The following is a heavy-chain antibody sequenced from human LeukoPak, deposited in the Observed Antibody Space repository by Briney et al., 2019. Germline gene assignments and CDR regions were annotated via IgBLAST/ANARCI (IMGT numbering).Heavy chain of an antibody. CDR1: GYTFTGYY. CDR3: ARGRDSGITGTSAPLWDY. Sequence: ASVKVSCKASGYTFTGYYMHWVRQAPGQGLEWMGWINPNRGGTNYAQKFQGRVTMTRDTSISTAYMELSRLRSDDTAVYHCARGRDSGITGTSAPLWDYWGQGTLVTVSS. J-gene: IGHJ4*02. D-gene: IGHD1-20*01. V-gene: IGHV1-2*02. CDR2: INPNRGGT.